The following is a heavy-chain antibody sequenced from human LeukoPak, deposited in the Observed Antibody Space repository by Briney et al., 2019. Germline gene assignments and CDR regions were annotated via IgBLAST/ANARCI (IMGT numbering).Heavy chain of an antibody. J-gene: IGHJ4*02. V-gene: IGHV3-74*01. Sequence: GGSLRLSCAASGFTFNHRRMLWVRQAPGQGLVWVTLIKNDGRTTIYADSVKGRFTISRDNGKSTLYLQMNSVRAEDTGIYYCTTGPSYGYEWWGQGTVVTVSS. CDR1: GFTFNHRR. CDR3: TTGPSYGYEW. D-gene: IGHD3-16*01. CDR2: IKNDGRTT.